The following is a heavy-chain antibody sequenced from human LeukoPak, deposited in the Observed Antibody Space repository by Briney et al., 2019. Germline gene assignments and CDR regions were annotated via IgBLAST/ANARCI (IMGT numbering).Heavy chain of an antibody. CDR3: ARDRYSSSWYSIYYYGMDA. J-gene: IGHJ6*02. Sequence: GGSLRLSCAASGFTFSSYSMNWVRQAPGKGLEWASSISSSSSYIYYADSVKGRFTISRDNAKNSLYLQMNSLRAEDTAVYYCARDRYSSSWYSIYYYGMDAWGQGTTVTVSS. V-gene: IGHV3-21*01. D-gene: IGHD6-13*01. CDR1: GFTFSSYS. CDR2: ISSSSSYI.